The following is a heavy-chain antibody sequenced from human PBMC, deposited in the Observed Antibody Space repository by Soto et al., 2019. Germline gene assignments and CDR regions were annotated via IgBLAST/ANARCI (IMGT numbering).Heavy chain of an antibody. CDR1: GVSISSYY. Sequence: SETLSLTCTVSGVSISSYYWSWIRQPPGKGLEWIGYIDYSGSTNYNPPLKSRVTISVDTSKNQFSLKLSSVTAADTAVYYCARDGPAMVRGVIIDYYGMDVWGQGTTVTVS. J-gene: IGHJ6*02. CDR2: IDYSGST. V-gene: IGHV4-59*01. CDR3: ARDGPAMVRGVIIDYYGMDV. D-gene: IGHD3-10*01.